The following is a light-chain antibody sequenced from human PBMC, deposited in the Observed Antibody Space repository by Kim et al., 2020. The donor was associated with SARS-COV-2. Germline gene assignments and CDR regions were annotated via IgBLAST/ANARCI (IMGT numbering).Light chain of an antibody. CDR3: QQRSNPIT. CDR1: QSVSNY. Sequence: SLSPGERATLSCRASQSVSNYLAWYQQKPGQAPRLLIYDASNRATGIPARFSGSGSGTDFTLTISSLDPEDFAVYYCQQRSNPITFGQGTRLEIK. V-gene: IGKV3-11*01. CDR2: DAS. J-gene: IGKJ5*01.